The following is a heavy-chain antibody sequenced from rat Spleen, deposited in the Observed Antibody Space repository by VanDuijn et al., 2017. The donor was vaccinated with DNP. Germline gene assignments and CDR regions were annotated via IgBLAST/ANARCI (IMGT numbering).Heavy chain of an antibody. J-gene: IGHJ2*01. Sequence: EVKLVESGGGLVQPGRSLKLSCAASGLTFSDYNMAWVRQAPKKGLEWVATISYEGSSTYYRDSVKGRFTISRDNAKSTLYLQMNSLRSEDMATYYCARWEQGYFDYWGQGVMVTVSS. CDR3: ARWEQGYFDY. V-gene: IGHV5-7*01. D-gene: IGHD5-1*01. CDR2: ISYEGSST. CDR1: GLTFSDYN.